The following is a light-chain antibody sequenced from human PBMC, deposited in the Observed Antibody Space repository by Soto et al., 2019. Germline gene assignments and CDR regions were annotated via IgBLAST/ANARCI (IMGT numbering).Light chain of an antibody. CDR2: DVS. CDR3: QQRNYWQVT. CDR1: QSVSGY. V-gene: IGKV3-11*01. Sequence: EVVLTQSPVTLSLAPGERATLSCRASQSVSGYLAWYQQKPCQAPRLLIYDVSNRATGIPARFSGSGSGTDFTLTISSLEPEDFAIYYCQQRNYWQVTFGQGTRLEIK. J-gene: IGKJ5*01.